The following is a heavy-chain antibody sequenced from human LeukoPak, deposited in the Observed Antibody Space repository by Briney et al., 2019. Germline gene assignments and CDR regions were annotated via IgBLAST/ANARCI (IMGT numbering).Heavy chain of an antibody. V-gene: IGHV3-53*01. D-gene: IGHD1-26*01. CDR3: AKAEGWWELQRGAFDI. CDR2: IYSGGST. Sequence: PGGSLRLSCAASGFTVSSNYMSWVRQAPGKGLEWVSVIYSGGSTYYADSVKGRFTISRDNSKNTLYLQMNSLRAEDTAVYYCAKAEGWWELQRGAFDIWGQGTMVTVSS. J-gene: IGHJ3*02. CDR1: GFTVSSNY.